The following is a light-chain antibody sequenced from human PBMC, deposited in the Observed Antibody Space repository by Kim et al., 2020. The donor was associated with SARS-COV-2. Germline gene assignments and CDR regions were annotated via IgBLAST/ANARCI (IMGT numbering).Light chain of an antibody. CDR3: QQSYSTPSLT. J-gene: IGKJ4*01. CDR2: AAP. V-gene: IGKV1-39*01. CDR1: QGMSSD. Sequence: VGDGVATPCRASQGMSSDVNWYQHKPGKAPQVLTYAAPRLQSGVPSSFGGTGAGTEYTLIIRCLQPEDYATYYCQQSYSTPSLTVCGGTKVDSK.